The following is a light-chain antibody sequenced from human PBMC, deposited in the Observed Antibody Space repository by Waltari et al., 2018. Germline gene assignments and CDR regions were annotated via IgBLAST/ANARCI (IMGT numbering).Light chain of an antibody. V-gene: IGLV2-14*03. J-gene: IGLJ2*01. CDR1: SGCHRWYKQ. CDR2: DVS. CDR3: SSYTSSSTRA. Sequence: QSALTQPAPGSGAPGQSIHIPCTGTSGCHRWYKQFPWYKQHPGKAPKLMIYDVSKRPSGVSDRFSGSKSGNTASLTISGLQAEDEADYYCSSYTSSSTRAFGGGTKLTVL.